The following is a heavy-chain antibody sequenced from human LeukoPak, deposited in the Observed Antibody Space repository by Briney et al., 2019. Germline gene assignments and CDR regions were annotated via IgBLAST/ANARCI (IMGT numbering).Heavy chain of an antibody. V-gene: IGHV1-2*02. CDR1: GYTFTGYY. Sequence: ASVKVSCKSSGYTFTGYYIHWVRQAPGRGLEWMGWINPNSGDTKYAQKFQGRVTMTRDTSISTAYMELSRLRSDDTAVYYCARPKYSSSWDAFDIWGPGTMVTVSS. J-gene: IGHJ3*02. CDR3: ARPKYSSSWDAFDI. D-gene: IGHD6-13*01. CDR2: INPNSGDT.